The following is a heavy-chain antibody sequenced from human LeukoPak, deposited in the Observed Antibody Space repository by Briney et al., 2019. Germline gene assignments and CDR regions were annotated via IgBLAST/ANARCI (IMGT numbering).Heavy chain of an antibody. CDR2: IGGSDAYT. CDR1: GFTFTNYA. Sequence: GGSLRLSCEASGFTFTNYAVSWVRQAPGKGLEWVAGIGGSDAYTVYADSVKGRFTISIDSSRKMVYLQMNSLTAEDTATFYCTKRRSGDPLDWGQGTLVTVSS. J-gene: IGHJ4*02. CDR3: TKRRSGDPLD. D-gene: IGHD3-10*01. V-gene: IGHV3-23*01.